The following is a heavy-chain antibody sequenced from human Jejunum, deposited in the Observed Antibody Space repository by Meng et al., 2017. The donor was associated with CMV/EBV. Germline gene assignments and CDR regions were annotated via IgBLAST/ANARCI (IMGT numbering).Heavy chain of an antibody. CDR3: GDPPAGY. J-gene: IGHJ4*02. Sequence: QVQLQESGPGLVRPSVTLSLTCVVSGGSLIGTNWWNWFRQPPGGGLEWIGEIFHSGATNYNPSLKSRVTISIDNSKNQFSLKLTSVTAADTAVYFCGDPPAGYWGQGVLVTVSS. CDR1: GGSLIGTNW. CDR2: IFHSGAT. V-gene: IGHV4-4*02.